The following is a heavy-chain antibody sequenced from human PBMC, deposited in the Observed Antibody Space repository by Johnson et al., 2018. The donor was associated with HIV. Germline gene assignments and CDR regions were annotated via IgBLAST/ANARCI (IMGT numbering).Heavy chain of an antibody. V-gene: IGHV3-11*04. Sequence: QVQLVESGGGLVKPGGSLRLSCAASGFTFSDYYMSWIRQTPGKGLAWVSYISSSGTSVYYADAVKGRFSISRDNAKHSLYLQMNSLRAEDTAVYYCARDRGYWDAFDIWGQGTMVTVSS. CDR1: GFTFSDYY. J-gene: IGHJ3*02. D-gene: IGHD3-22*01. CDR2: ISSSGTSV. CDR3: ARDRGYWDAFDI.